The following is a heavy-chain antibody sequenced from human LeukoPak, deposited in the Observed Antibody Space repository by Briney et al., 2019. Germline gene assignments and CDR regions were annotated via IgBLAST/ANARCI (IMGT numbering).Heavy chain of an antibody. D-gene: IGHD2-2*01. V-gene: IGHV3-48*04. CDR1: GFGISRSS. CDR2: ITASSGTI. CDR3: ARDLGVPAADFYLYYMDL. Sequence: HPGGSLRLSCAASGFGISRSSMNWVRQAPGKGLEWVSYITASSGTIYYGDSVKGRFAISRDNAKNSLYLQMNSLRVEDTAVYYCARDLGVPAADFYLYYMDLWGKGTTVTVSS. J-gene: IGHJ6*03.